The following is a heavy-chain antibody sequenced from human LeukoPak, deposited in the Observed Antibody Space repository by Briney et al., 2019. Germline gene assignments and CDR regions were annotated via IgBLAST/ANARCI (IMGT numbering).Heavy chain of an antibody. D-gene: IGHD3-10*01. V-gene: IGHV3-21*01. Sequence: GGLLRRSCAASGFTFSSYSMNWVRQAPGKGLEWVSSISSSSSYIYYADSVKGRFTISRDNAKNSLYLQMNSLRAEDTAVYYCARDGPRGVNDFDYWGQGTLVTVSS. CDR1: GFTFSSYS. CDR3: ARDGPRGVNDFDY. CDR2: ISSSSSYI. J-gene: IGHJ4*02.